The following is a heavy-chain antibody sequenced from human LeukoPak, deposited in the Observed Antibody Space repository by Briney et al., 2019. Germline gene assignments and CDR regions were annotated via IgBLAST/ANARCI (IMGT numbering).Heavy chain of an antibody. CDR2: ISGSGDST. Sequence: GGSLRLSCAASGFTFSSFVMSWVRQAPGKGLEWVSGISGSGDSTYYADSMRGRITISGDNAKNTLYLQMNSLRAEDTAVYYCARPSFRSGSYFDYWGQGTLVTVSS. D-gene: IGHD3-3*01. CDR3: ARPSFRSGSYFDY. V-gene: IGHV3-23*01. J-gene: IGHJ4*02. CDR1: GFTFSSFV.